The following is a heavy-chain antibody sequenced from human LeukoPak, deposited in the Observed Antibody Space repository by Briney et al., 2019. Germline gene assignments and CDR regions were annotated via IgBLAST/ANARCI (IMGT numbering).Heavy chain of an antibody. CDR3: AKDRGGGGYDFRLNC. CDR1: GVTFNSYG. J-gene: IGHJ4*02. Sequence: GGSLRLSCAASGVTFNSYGMSWVRQAPGKGLEWVSGISGSGGSTYYAESVKGRFTISRDNSKNTVNLQMNKVGADDTALDDCAKDRGGGGYDFRLNCWGQGTLVSVSS. D-gene: IGHD5-12*01. CDR2: ISGSGGST. V-gene: IGHV3-23*01.